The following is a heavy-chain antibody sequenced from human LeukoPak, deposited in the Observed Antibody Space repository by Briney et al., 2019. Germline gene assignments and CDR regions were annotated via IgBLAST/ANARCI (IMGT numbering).Heavy chain of an antibody. Sequence: AGGSLRLSCAASGFTFSSYAMSWVRQAPGKGLEWVSAISGSGGSTYYADSVKGRFTISRDNSKSTLYLQMNSLRAEDTAVYYCARRAADYGDSYFDYWGQGTLVTVSS. J-gene: IGHJ4*02. CDR1: GFTFSSYA. CDR3: ARRAADYGDSYFDY. CDR2: ISGSGGST. V-gene: IGHV3-23*01. D-gene: IGHD4-17*01.